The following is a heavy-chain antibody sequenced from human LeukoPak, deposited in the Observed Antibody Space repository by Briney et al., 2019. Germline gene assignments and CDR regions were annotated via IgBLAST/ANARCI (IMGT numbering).Heavy chain of an antibody. CDR2: IYYSGST. J-gene: IGHJ4*02. D-gene: IGHD1-26*01. CDR3: ARHGKVGNSV. V-gene: IGHV4-39*01. Sequence: SETLSLTCTVSGGSISSSSYYWGGIRQPPGKGLEWIGSIYYSGSTYYNPSLKSRVTISVDTSKNQFSLKLSSVTAADTAVYYCARHGKVGNSVWGQGTLVTVSS. CDR1: GGSISSSSYY.